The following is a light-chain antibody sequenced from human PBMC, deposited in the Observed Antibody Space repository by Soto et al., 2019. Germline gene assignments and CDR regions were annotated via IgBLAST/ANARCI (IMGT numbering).Light chain of an antibody. CDR2: AAS. Sequence: IVLTQSPATLSLSPWERATLSGRASQSISRYLAWFQHKPGKAPKLLIYAASSWATGIPARFSGSGSGTDFTLTISSLEPEDFAIYYCHQRTSFPLTFGGGTKVDIK. V-gene: IGKV3-11*01. CDR1: QSISRY. J-gene: IGKJ4*01. CDR3: HQRTSFPLT.